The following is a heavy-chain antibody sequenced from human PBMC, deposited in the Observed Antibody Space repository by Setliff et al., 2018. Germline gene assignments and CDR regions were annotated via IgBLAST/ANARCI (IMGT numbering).Heavy chain of an antibody. CDR3: TTAHYTGNSRTLDF. CDR2: IKSEIAGGTT. D-gene: IGHD1-26*01. CDR1: GFTFSEEW. J-gene: IGHJ4*02. V-gene: IGHV3-15*01. Sequence: GGSLSLSCAASGFTFSEEWMSWVRQAPGKGLEWIGRIKSEIAGGTTDYGAPVKGRFTISRDDSKNTLLLQMNNLKTEDTALYYCTTAHYTGNSRTLDFWGPGTLVTVSS.